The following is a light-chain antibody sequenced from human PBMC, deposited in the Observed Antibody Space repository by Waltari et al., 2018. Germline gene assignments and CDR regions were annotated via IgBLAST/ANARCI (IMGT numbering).Light chain of an antibody. CDR2: VV. V-gene: IGLV2-14*03. J-gene: IGLJ1*01. Sequence: VVKRPSGVSNRFSGSMSGYTATLTISGLQAEDEADYYCCSYTSSDTYVFGSGTTVTVL. CDR3: CSYTSSDTYV.